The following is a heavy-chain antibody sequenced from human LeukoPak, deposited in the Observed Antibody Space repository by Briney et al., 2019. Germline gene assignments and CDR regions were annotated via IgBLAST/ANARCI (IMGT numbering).Heavy chain of an antibody. CDR2: IWYDGSNK. Sequence: GGSLRLSCAASGFTFSSYGMHWVRRAPGKGLEWVAVIWYDGSNKYYADSVKGRFTISRDNSKNTLYLQMNSLRAEDTAVYYCAKGKYYYGSGSYQKYYFDYWGQGTLVTVSS. V-gene: IGHV3-33*06. D-gene: IGHD3-10*01. J-gene: IGHJ4*02. CDR1: GFTFSSYG. CDR3: AKGKYYYGSGSYQKYYFDY.